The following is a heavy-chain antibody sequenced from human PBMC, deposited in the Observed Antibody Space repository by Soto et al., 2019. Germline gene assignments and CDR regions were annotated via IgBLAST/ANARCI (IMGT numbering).Heavy chain of an antibody. Sequence: ASVKVSCKASGYTFSTYHIHWVRQAPGQGLEWLGVINPSGSRTTYAQKFKGRVAMTRDTSTSSVFMELSSLKSDDSAVYYCARDLNSITVLGVVTLRFAMDVWGQGTTVTVSS. V-gene: IGHV1-46*01. D-gene: IGHD3-3*01. CDR2: INPSGSRT. CDR3: ARDLNSITVLGVVTLRFAMDV. J-gene: IGHJ6*02. CDR1: GYTFSTYH.